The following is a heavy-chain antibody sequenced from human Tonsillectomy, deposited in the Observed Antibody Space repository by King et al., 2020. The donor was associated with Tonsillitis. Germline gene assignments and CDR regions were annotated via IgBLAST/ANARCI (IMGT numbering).Heavy chain of an antibody. CDR2: IRYNGINQ. CDR1: GFTFSDFG. CDR3: AKSLAGCSGGRCHYCYGLDV. D-gene: IGHD2-15*01. Sequence: QVQLVESGGGVVQPGGSLRLSCAASGFTFSDFGMHWVRQAPGKGLEWVAFIRYNGINQYYADSVKGRFTISRDNSKNTLYLQMNSLRADDTALYYCAKSLAGCSGGRCHYCYGLDVWGQGTTVTVSS. J-gene: IGHJ6*02. V-gene: IGHV3-30*02.